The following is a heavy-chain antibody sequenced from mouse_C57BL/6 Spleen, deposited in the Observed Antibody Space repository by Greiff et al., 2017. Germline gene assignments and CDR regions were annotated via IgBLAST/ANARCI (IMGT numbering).Heavy chain of an antibody. V-gene: IGHV1-9*01. CDR3: ARKDSYYGSSYAYFDY. CDR1: GYTFTGYW. Sequence: VQLQESGAELMKPGASVKLSCKATGYTFTGYWIEWVKQRPGHGLEWIGEILPGSGSTNYNEKFKGKATFTADTSSNTAYMQLSSLTTEDSAIYYCARKDSYYGSSYAYFDYWGQGTTLTVSS. J-gene: IGHJ2*01. D-gene: IGHD1-1*01. CDR2: ILPGSGST.